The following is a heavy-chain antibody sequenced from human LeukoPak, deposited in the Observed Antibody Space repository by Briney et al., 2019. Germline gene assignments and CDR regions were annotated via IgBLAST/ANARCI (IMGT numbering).Heavy chain of an antibody. V-gene: IGHV1-18*01. CDR1: GYTFTSYG. CDR3: VRAARDYYYYGMDV. D-gene: IGHD2-15*01. J-gene: IGHJ6*02. CDR2: ISAYNGNT. Sequence: ASVKVPCKASGYTFTSYGISWVRQAPGQGLEWMGWISAYNGNTNYAQKLQGRVTMTTDTSTSTAYMELRSLRSDDTAVYYCVRAARDYYYYGMDVWGQGTTVTVSS.